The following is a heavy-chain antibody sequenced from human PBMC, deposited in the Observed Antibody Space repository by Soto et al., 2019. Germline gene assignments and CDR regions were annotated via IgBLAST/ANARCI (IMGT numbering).Heavy chain of an antibody. J-gene: IGHJ4*02. CDR1: GSSISSYY. V-gene: IGHV4-59*01. D-gene: IGHD3-16*01. CDR2: VYYTGST. CDR3: ARTRMIESWIDS. Sequence: SETLSLTFNVSGSSISSYYWSWIRQPPGKGLEWIGYVYYTGSTLYNPSLKSRVTISVDXXXXXXSXRXSSXXAAGTAVYYCARTRMIESWIDSWGQGTPVTVS.